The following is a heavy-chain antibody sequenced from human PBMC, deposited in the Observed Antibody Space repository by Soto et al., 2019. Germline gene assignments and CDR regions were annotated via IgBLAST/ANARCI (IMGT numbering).Heavy chain of an antibody. J-gene: IGHJ5*02. D-gene: IGHD6-6*01. CDR1: GFTFSSYA. CDR3: AKDFEYSRSSPPGGWFDP. V-gene: IGHV3-23*01. CDR2: ISGSGGST. Sequence: EVQLLESGGGLVQPGGSLRLSCAASGFTFSSYAMSWVRQAPGKGLERVSAISGSGGSTYYADSVKGRFTISRDNSKNPLYLQMNSLRAEDTAVYYCAKDFEYSRSSPPGGWFDPWGQGTLVTVSS.